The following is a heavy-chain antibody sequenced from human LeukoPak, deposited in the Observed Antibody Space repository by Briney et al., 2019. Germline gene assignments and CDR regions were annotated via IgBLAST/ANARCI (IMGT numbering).Heavy chain of an antibody. J-gene: IGHJ4*02. Sequence: ASVKVSCKVSGYTLTELSMHWVRQAPGKGLEWMGGFDPEDGETIYAQKFQGRVTMTEDTSTDTAYMELSSLRSEDTAVYYCATTQYYTIFAVVPLSYWGQGTLVTVSS. CDR2: FDPEDGET. D-gene: IGHD3-3*01. CDR3: ATTQYYTIFAVVPLSY. CDR1: GYTLTELS. V-gene: IGHV1-24*01.